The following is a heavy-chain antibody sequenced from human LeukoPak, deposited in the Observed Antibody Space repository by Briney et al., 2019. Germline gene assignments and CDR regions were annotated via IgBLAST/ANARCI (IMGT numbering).Heavy chain of an antibody. CDR1: GFTFSSYA. CDR3: AKDTAAAAGGDAFDI. CDR2: ISGSGGST. Sequence: GGSLRLSCAASGFTFSSYAMSRVRQAPGKGLEWVSAISGSGGSTYYADSVKGRFTISRDNSKDTLYLQMNSLRAEDTAVYYCAKDTAAAAGGDAFDIWGQGTMVNVSS. V-gene: IGHV3-23*01. J-gene: IGHJ3*02. D-gene: IGHD6-13*01.